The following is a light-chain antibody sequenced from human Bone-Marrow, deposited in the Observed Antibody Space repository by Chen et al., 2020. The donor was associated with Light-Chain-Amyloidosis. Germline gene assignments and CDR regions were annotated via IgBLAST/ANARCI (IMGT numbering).Light chain of an antibody. CDR1: NIGSTS. CDR2: DDS. CDR3: QVWDRSSDRPV. J-gene: IGLJ3*02. V-gene: IGLV3-21*02. Sequence: SYVLTQPSSVSVAPGQTATIACGGNNIGSTSVHWYQQTPGQAPLLVVFDDSDRPSRLPERLSGSNSGNTATLTISRVEAGDEADYYCQVWDRSSDRPVFGGGPKLTVL.